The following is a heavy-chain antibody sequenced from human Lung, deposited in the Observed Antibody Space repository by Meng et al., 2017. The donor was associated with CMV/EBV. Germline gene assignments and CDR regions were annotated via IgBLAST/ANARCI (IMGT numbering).Heavy chain of an antibody. Sequence: ASVKVSCKASEYTFTAYYIHWVRQAPGQGLEWMGWIDPNGGGTNYAQKFQDRVTMTSDTSIRTAYMELSRLRSDDAALYYCARERYLVPAASPDYYYYCRNFWGQGTXVTVSS. CDR1: EYTFTAYY. CDR2: IDPNGGGT. D-gene: IGHD2-2*01. CDR3: ARERYLVPAASPDYYYYCRNF. V-gene: IGHV1-2*02. J-gene: IGHJ6*02.